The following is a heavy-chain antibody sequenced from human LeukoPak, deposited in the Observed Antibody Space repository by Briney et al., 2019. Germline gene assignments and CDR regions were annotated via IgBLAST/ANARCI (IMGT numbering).Heavy chain of an antibody. Sequence: SETLSLTCTVSGGSISSGSYYWSWIRQPAGKGLEWIGRIYTSGSTNYNPSLKSRVTISVDTSKNQFSLKLSSVTAADTAVYCCARDRSGYFDPWGQGTLVTVSS. J-gene: IGHJ5*02. V-gene: IGHV4-61*02. D-gene: IGHD3-3*01. CDR1: GGSISSGSYY. CDR2: IYTSGST. CDR3: ARDRSGYFDP.